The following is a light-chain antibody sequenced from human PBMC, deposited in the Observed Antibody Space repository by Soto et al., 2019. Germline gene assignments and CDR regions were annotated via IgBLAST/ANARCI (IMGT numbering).Light chain of an antibody. CDR3: QVWDSGSAHVV. J-gene: IGLJ2*01. CDR2: SDT. V-gene: IGLV3-21*01. Sequence: SYELTQPPSVAVAQGKTASISCGGNDIGSKGVHWYKQKPGQAPVLVIYSDTDLPPVIPERFSGSNSANLATLTISRVEAGDEADYYCQVWDSGSAHVVFGGGTKLTVL. CDR1: DIGSKG.